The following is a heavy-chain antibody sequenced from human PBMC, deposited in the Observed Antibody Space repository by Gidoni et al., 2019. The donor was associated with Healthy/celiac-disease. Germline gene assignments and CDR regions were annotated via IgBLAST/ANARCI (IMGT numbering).Heavy chain of an antibody. CDR1: GGSISSGGYY. Sequence: QVQLQESGPGLVKPSQTLSLTCTVSGGSISSGGYYWSWIRQHPGKGLEWIGYIYYSGSTYYTPSLKSPVTISVDTSKNQFSLKLSSVTAADTAVYYCARIGGIEARRREYYFDFWGQGTLVTVSS. CDR3: ARIGGIEARRREYYFDF. D-gene: IGHD6-6*01. CDR2: IYYSGST. J-gene: IGHJ4*02. V-gene: IGHV4-31*01.